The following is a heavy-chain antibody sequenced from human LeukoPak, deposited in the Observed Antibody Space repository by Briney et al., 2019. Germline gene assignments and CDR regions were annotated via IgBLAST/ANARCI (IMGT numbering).Heavy chain of an antibody. CDR3: ARDSARGGVVIWGLGFDI. Sequence: PSETLSLTCTVSGGSISSYYWSWIRQPPGKGLEWIGYIYYSGSTNYNPSLKSRVTISVDTSKNQFSLKLSSVTAADTAVYYCARDSARGGVVIWGLGFDIWGRGTMVTVSS. J-gene: IGHJ3*02. V-gene: IGHV4-59*01. D-gene: IGHD3-3*01. CDR1: GGSISSYY. CDR2: IYYSGST.